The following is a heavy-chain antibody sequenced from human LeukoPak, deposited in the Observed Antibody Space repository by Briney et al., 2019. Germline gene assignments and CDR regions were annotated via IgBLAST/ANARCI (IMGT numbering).Heavy chain of an antibody. Sequence: GGSLRLSCAASGFTFSSYWMHWVRQAPGKGLVWVSRINSDGSSTSYADSVKGRFTISRDNAKNTLYLQMNSLRAEDTAVYYCARGLAYCGGDCYTDAFDIWGQGTMVTVSS. D-gene: IGHD2-21*02. CDR2: INSDGSST. CDR1: GFTFSSYW. V-gene: IGHV3-74*01. CDR3: ARGLAYCGGDCYTDAFDI. J-gene: IGHJ3*02.